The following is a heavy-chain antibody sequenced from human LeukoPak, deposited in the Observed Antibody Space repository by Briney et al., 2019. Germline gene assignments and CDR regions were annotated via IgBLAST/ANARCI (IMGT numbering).Heavy chain of an antibody. CDR3: ARDQGLYYYDSRGSGAFDI. Sequence: IPSETLSLTCTVSGGSVNSGTYYWSWIRQHPGKGLEWIGYIYYSGSTYYNPSLKSRVTISVDTSKNQFSLKLSSVTAADTAVYYCARDQGLYYYDSRGSGAFDIWGQGTMVTVSS. V-gene: IGHV4-31*03. J-gene: IGHJ3*02. CDR1: GGSVNSGTYY. D-gene: IGHD3-22*01. CDR2: IYYSGST.